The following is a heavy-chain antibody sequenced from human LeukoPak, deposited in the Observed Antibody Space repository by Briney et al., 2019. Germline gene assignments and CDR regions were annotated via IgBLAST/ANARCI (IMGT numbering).Heavy chain of an antibody. CDR1: GFTFSSYS. CDR3: ARDTYYDFWSGYYTSHDAFDI. J-gene: IGHJ3*02. CDR2: ISSSSSYI. D-gene: IGHD3-3*01. Sequence: GGSLRLSCAASGFTFSSYSMNWVRQAPGKGLEWVSSISSSSSYIYYADSVKGRFTISRDNAKNSLYLQMNSLRAEDTAVYYCARDTYYDFWSGYYTSHDAFDIWGQGTMVTVSS. V-gene: IGHV3-21*01.